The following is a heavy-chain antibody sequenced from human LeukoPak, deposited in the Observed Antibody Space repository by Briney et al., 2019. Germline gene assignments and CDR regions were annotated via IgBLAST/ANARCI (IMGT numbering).Heavy chain of an antibody. CDR2: ISGSSGYI. J-gene: IGHJ4*02. CDR3: GRDLPTVTSIDY. V-gene: IGHV3-21*06. CDR1: GFTFSHYY. D-gene: IGHD4-17*01. Sequence: GGSLRLSCAASGFTFSHYYMTWVRQAPGKGLEWVSSISGSSGYIFYADSVKGRFTISRDNAKNSLYLQMNSLRAEDTAVYYCGRDLPTVTSIDYWGQGTLVTISS.